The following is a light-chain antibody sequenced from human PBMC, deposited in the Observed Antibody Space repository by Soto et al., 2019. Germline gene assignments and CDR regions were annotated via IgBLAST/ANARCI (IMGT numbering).Light chain of an antibody. Sequence: QSALTQPASVSGSPGQSITISCTGTSSDVGSYNLVSWYQQHPGKAPKLMIYEVSQRPSGVSNRFSGSKCGNTASVTISALEAEDGADYYCCSYAGSSTYVFGTWTKLTVL. CDR2: EVS. V-gene: IGLV2-23*02. CDR3: CSYAGSSTYV. J-gene: IGLJ1*01. CDR1: SSDVGSYNL.